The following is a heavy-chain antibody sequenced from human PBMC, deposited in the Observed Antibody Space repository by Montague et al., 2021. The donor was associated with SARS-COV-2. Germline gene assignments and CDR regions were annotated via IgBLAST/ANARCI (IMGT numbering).Heavy chain of an antibody. CDR3: AKAPQPHDYGDYFDY. D-gene: IGHD4-17*01. Sequence: SLRLSYAASGFTFSGYAMSWVRQAPGKGLEWVSAISGSGGSTYYADSVKGRFTISRDNSKNTLYLQMNSLRAEDTAVYYCAKAPQPHDYGDYFDYWGQGTLVTVSS. J-gene: IGHJ4*02. V-gene: IGHV3-23*01. CDR1: GFTFSGYA. CDR2: ISGSGGST.